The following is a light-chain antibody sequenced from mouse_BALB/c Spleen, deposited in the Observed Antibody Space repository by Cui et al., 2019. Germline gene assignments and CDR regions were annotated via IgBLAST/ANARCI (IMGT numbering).Light chain of an antibody. Sequence: DIQMTQSPASQSASLGASVTITCLASQTIGTWLAWYQQKPGKSPQLLIYAATSLADGVPSRFSGSGSGTKFSFKISSLQAEDFVSYYCQQHYSTPYTFGGGTKLEIK. CDR3: QQHYSTPYT. V-gene: IGKV12-98*01. J-gene: IGKJ2*01. CDR1: QTIGTW. CDR2: AAT.